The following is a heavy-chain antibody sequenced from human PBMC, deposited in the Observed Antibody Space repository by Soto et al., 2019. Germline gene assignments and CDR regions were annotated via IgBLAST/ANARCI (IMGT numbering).Heavy chain of an antibody. J-gene: IGHJ5*02. CDR1: GGTLSSYA. Sequence: ASVKVSCKASGGTLSSYAISWVRQAPGQGLEWMGGIIPIFGTANYAQKFQGRVTITADESTSTAYMELSSLRSEDTAVYYCAREYCGGDCYSRLYNWFDPWGQGTLVTVSS. CDR3: AREYCGGDCYSRLYNWFDP. CDR2: IIPIFGTA. V-gene: IGHV1-69*13. D-gene: IGHD2-21*02.